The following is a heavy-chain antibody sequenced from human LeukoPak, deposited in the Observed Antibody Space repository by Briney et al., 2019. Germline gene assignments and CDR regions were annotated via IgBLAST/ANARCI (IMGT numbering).Heavy chain of an antibody. D-gene: IGHD5-12*01. V-gene: IGHV3-13*04. J-gene: IGHJ4*02. Sequence: GSLRLSCAASGFTFSSYDMHWVRQATGKGLEWVSAIGTAGDTYYPGSVKGRFTISRENAKNSLYLQMNSLRAGDTAVYYCARGGSGTLIDYWGQGTLVTVSS. CDR1: GFTFSSYD. CDR2: IGTAGDT. CDR3: ARGGSGTLIDY.